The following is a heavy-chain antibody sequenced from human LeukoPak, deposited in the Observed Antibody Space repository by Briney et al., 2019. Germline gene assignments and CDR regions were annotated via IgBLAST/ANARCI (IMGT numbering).Heavy chain of an antibody. D-gene: IGHD3-10*01. Sequence: GGSLRLSCAASGFTFSGYSMNWVRQAPGKGLEGISYISSSGATKDYADSVRGRFTISSDNAKNLLFLEMNSLRNEDTAVYYCARDKRQKSGPKRYFDYWGQGILVTVSS. CDR1: GFTFSGYS. CDR2: ISSSGATK. J-gene: IGHJ4*02. CDR3: ARDKRQKSGPKRYFDY. V-gene: IGHV3-48*02.